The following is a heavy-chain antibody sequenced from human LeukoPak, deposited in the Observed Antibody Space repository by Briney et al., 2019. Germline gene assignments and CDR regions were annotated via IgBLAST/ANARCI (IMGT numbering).Heavy chain of an antibody. D-gene: IGHD1-26*01. V-gene: IGHV3-23*01. J-gene: IGHJ4*02. CDR2: ISTSGGDT. CDR1: GFTFTDSA. CDR3: AKGGSYAPLDY. Sequence: PGGSLRLSCAVSGFTFTDSAMTWVRQAPGKGLEWVSAISTSGGDTIYTDSVKDRFTISRDNSKNTLYLQMNSLRAEDTAIYYCAKGGSYAPLDYWGQGTLVTVSS.